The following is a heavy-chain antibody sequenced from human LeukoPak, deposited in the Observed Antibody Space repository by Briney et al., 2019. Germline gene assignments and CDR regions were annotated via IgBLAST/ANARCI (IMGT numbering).Heavy chain of an antibody. V-gene: IGHV1-18*01. CDR1: GFRFTIYG. CDR2: ISAYSGNT. J-gene: IGHJ3*01. Sequence: GASVKVSCKPSGFRFTIYGFSWVRQAPGQGLEWMGWISAYSGNTKYAQKVQGRITMTTDTSTSTVYMELRSLRSDDTAVYYCARDDEDNRKRYGDGGFDFWGQGTMVTVSS. CDR3: ARDDEDNRKRYGDGGFDF. D-gene: IGHD2-21*01.